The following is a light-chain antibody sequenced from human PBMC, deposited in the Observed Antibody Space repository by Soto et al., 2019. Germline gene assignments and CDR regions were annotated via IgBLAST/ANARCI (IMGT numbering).Light chain of an antibody. CDR1: QAINSW. Sequence: DIQMTQSPSSVSASVGDRVTITCRARQAINSWLAWYQQKPGTAPKLLIHGAYSLQSGVPSRFSGSGSGTDFTLTISSLQPEDFATYYCLQAHSLPITFAQGTRLESK. J-gene: IGKJ5*01. CDR3: LQAHSLPIT. V-gene: IGKV1-12*01. CDR2: GAY.